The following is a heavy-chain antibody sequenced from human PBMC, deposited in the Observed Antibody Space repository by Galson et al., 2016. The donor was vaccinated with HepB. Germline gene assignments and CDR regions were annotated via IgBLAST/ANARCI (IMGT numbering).Heavy chain of an antibody. D-gene: IGHD5-24*01. CDR2: IYPGDSDT. V-gene: IGHV5-51*01. J-gene: IGHJ4*02. Sequence: QSGAEVKKPGESLKISCQGSGYSFTSFWIGWVRQMPGKGLEWMGIIYPGDSDTKYSPSFQGQVTMSVDKSISTAYLQWSSLKASDTAMYYCARREYNSNHHFGYWGQGILVTVSS. CDR1: GYSFTSFW. CDR3: ARREYNSNHHFGY.